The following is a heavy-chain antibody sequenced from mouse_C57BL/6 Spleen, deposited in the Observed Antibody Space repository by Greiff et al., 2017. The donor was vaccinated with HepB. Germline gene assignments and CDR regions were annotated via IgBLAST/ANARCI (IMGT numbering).Heavy chain of an antibody. J-gene: IGHJ3*01. Sequence: QVQLQQPGAELVKPGASVKLSCKASGYTFTSYWMQWVKQRPGQGLEWIGAIDPSDSYPNYNQKFKVKATLTVEPSSSTAYMQLRSLTSEDSAVYYCASWDAWVAYWGQGTLVTVSA. CDR1: GYTFTSYW. D-gene: IGHD4-1*01. CDR2: IDPSDSYP. CDR3: ASWDAWVAY. V-gene: IGHV1-50*01.